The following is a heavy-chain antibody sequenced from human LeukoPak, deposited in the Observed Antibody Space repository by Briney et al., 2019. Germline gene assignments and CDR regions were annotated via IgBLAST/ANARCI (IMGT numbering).Heavy chain of an antibody. CDR1: GFTFSSYG. Sequence: GSSLRLSCAASGFTFSSYGMHWVRQAPGKGLEWVAVIWYDRRNKYYADSVKGRFTISRDNSNNTLYLQMDSLRAEDTAVYYCARDRVRGVIFYYGMDVWGQGTTVTVSS. D-gene: IGHD3-10*01. CDR3: ARDRVRGVIFYYGMDV. J-gene: IGHJ6*02. V-gene: IGHV3-33*01. CDR2: IWYDRRNK.